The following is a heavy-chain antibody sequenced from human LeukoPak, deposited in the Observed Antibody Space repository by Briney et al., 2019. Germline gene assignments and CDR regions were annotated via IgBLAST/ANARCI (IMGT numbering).Heavy chain of an antibody. D-gene: IGHD4-17*01. CDR3: AKGLYGDYPLYYGMDV. CDR1: GFTFSSYG. Sequence: GGSLRLSCAASGFTFSSYGMHWVRQAPGKGLEWVAVISYDGSNKYYADSVKGRFTISRDNSKNTLYLQMNSLRAEDTAVYYCAKGLYGDYPLYYGMDVWGQGTTVTVSS. J-gene: IGHJ6*02. V-gene: IGHV3-30*18. CDR2: ISYDGSNK.